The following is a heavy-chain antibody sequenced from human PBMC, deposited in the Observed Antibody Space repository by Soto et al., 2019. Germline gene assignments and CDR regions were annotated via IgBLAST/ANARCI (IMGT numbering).Heavy chain of an antibody. Sequence: ASVGGVVQPGRSLRLSCAASGFTFSSYAMHWVRQAPGKGLEWVAVISYDGSNKYYADSVKGRFTISRDNSKNTLYLQMNSLRAEDTTVDYCANSGVGDSSGYSLYYFDYWGQGTLVTVSS. J-gene: IGHJ4*02. V-gene: IGHV3-30-3*01. CDR2: ISYDGSNK. CDR1: GFTFSSYA. CDR3: ANSGVGDSSGYSLYYFDY. D-gene: IGHD3-22*01.